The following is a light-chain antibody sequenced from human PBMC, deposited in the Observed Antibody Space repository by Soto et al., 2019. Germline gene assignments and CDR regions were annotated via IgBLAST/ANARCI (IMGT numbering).Light chain of an antibody. J-gene: IGKJ2*01. CDR3: QPSYSAPRT. CDR2: AAS. Sequence: DIQMTQSPSSLPASVGDRVTITCRASQSITNYLSWYQQRPGKAPKLLIHAASNLQSGVPSRFSGSGSETDFSLTISSLQPEDFATYYCQPSYSAPRTFGQGTKVEIK. V-gene: IGKV1-39*01. CDR1: QSITNY.